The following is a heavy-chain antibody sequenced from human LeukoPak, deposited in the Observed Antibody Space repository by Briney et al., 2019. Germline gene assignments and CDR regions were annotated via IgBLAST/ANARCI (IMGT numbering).Heavy chain of an antibody. Sequence: SETLSLTCSVSGDSITGYYWGWIRQPPGKGLEWIGYIYYSGSTNYNPSLKSRVTISADTSTNQFSLELSSVTAADTAVYYCARWMYYYDDTGFDPWGQGTLVTVSS. V-gene: IGHV4-59*01. D-gene: IGHD3-22*01. CDR3: ARWMYYYDDTGFDP. J-gene: IGHJ5*02. CDR2: IYYSGST. CDR1: GDSITGYY.